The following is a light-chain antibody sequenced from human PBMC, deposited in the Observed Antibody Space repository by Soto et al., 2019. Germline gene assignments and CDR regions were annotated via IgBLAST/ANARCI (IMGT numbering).Light chain of an antibody. Sequence: EIVLTQSPGTLSLSPGGRATLSCRASQSVSSSSLAWYQQKPGQAPRLLIYGASTRATGIPDRFSGSGSGTDFTLTISGLEPEDFAVYYCQQYGSSPWTFGQGTKVEIK. CDR2: GAS. J-gene: IGKJ1*01. V-gene: IGKV3-20*01. CDR1: QSVSSSS. CDR3: QQYGSSPWT.